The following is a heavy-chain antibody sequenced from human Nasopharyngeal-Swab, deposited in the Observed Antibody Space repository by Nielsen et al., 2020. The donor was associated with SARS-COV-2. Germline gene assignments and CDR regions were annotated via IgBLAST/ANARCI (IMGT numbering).Heavy chain of an antibody. V-gene: IGHV4-59*13. D-gene: IGHD3-16*02. J-gene: IGHJ3*02. CDR2: IYYSGST. CDR1: GGSISSYY. CDR3: ARVRNDYVWGSHRYNTYDAFDI. Sequence: SETLSLTCTVSGGSISSYYWSWIRQPPGKGLEWIGYIYYSGSTNYNPSLKSRVTISVDTSKNQFSLKLSSVTAADTAVYYCARVRNDYVWGSHRYNTYDAFDIWGQGTMVTVSS.